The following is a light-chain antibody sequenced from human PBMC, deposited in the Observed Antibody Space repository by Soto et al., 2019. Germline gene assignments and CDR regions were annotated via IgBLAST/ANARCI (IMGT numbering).Light chain of an antibody. J-gene: IGKJ1*01. CDR2: LGS. Sequence: DIVMTQSPLSLPVTPGEPASISCRSSQSLLHSNGYNYLDWYLQKPGQSPQLLIYLGSNRASGVPDMFIGSGSGTDFTLKISRVEAEDVGVYYFMQALQTPWTFGQGTKVEIK. CDR1: QSLLHSNGYNY. V-gene: IGKV2-28*01. CDR3: MQALQTPWT.